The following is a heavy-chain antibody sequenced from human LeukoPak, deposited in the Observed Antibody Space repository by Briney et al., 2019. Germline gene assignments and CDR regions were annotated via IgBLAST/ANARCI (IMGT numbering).Heavy chain of an antibody. Sequence: GRSLRLSCAASGFTFSDFQMTWVRQAPGKGLEWVANINQGGSEKYYADSVEGRFTIYRDNAKSSLYLQMNSLRAEDTAVYYCAREFRVLPDIWGQGTMVTVSS. V-gene: IGHV3-7*01. CDR2: INQGGSEK. CDR1: GFTFSDFQ. J-gene: IGHJ3*02. CDR3: AREFRVLPDI. D-gene: IGHD2-8*02.